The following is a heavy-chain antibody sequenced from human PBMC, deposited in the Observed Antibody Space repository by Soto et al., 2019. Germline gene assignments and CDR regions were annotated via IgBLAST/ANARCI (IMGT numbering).Heavy chain of an antibody. V-gene: IGHV4-4*02. CDR1: GGSISSSNW. Sequence: SETLSLTCAVSGGSISSSNWWSWVRQPPGKGLEWIGEIYHSGSTNYNPSLKSRVTISVDKSKNQFSLKLSSVTAADTAVYYCARDSVAVAGPLGGYFDYWGQGTLVTVSS. J-gene: IGHJ4*02. CDR3: ARDSVAVAGPLGGYFDY. D-gene: IGHD6-19*01. CDR2: IYHSGST.